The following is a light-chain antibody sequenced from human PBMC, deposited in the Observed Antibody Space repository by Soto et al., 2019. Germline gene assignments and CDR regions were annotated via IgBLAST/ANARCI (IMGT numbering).Light chain of an antibody. CDR2: GAS. Sequence: DIQMTQSPSSLSASVGDRVTITCRASQGISNYLAWYQHKPGQVPKLLIYGASTVQSGVPSRLSGSGSGTDFTLTISSLQPEDVATYYCQKYNTAPKTFGQGTKVQI. V-gene: IGKV1-27*01. J-gene: IGKJ1*01. CDR3: QKYNTAPKT. CDR1: QGISNY.